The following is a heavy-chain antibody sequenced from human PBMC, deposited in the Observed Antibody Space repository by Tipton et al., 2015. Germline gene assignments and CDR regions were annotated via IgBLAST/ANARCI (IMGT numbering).Heavy chain of an antibody. J-gene: IGHJ4*02. Sequence: TLSLTCTVSDGSISSGRYYWSWIRQPPGKGLEWIGYIYYDGSTNDNPSLKSRVTISVDTSKNQFSLHLSSVTAADTAVYYCAREVWYNDSTGYDYWGQGTLVTVSS. CDR1: DGSISSGRYY. V-gene: IGHV4-61*01. CDR2: IYYDGST. CDR3: AREVWYNDSTGYDY. D-gene: IGHD3-22*01.